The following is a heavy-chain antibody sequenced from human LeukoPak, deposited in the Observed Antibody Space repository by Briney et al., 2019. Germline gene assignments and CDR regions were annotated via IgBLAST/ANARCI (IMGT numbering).Heavy chain of an antibody. CDR3: ARDFESSSWSTLYYFDY. J-gene: IGHJ4*02. Sequence: SETLSLTCTVSGGSISSSSYYWGWIRQPPGKGLEWIGSIYYSGSTYYNPSLKSRVTISVDTSKNQFSLKLSSVTAADTAVYYCARDFESSSWSTLYYFDYWGQGTLVTVSS. CDR2: IYYSGST. V-gene: IGHV4-39*07. D-gene: IGHD6-13*01. CDR1: GGSISSSSYY.